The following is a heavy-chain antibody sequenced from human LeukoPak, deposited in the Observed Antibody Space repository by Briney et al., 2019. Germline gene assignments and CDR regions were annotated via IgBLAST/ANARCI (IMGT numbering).Heavy chain of an antibody. Sequence: PGGSLRLSCAASGFTFSSYAMHWVRQAPGKGLEYVSAISSNGGSTYYANSVKGRFTISRDNSKNTLCLQMGSLRAEDMAVYYCARAGDSSGYSPYYFDYWGQGTLVTVSS. CDR1: GFTFSSYA. V-gene: IGHV3-64*01. CDR2: ISSNGGST. CDR3: ARAGDSSGYSPYYFDY. D-gene: IGHD3-22*01. J-gene: IGHJ4*02.